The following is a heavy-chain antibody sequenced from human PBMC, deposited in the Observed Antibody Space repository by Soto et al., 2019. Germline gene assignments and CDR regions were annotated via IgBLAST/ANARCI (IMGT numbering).Heavy chain of an antibody. CDR1: GGTLSRSA. V-gene: IGHV1-69*01. CDR3: GTGSSWTKVES. Sequence: QVQLVQSGAEVKKPGSSVKFSCKASGGTLSRSAISWVRQAPGQGLEWMGGIIPIFGPAIYAQKFRGRVSIIADESTRTAYMEMSSLRSDDTAVYYCGTGSSWTKVESWGQGTLVTVSS. J-gene: IGHJ4*02. CDR2: IIPIFGPA. D-gene: IGHD6-13*01.